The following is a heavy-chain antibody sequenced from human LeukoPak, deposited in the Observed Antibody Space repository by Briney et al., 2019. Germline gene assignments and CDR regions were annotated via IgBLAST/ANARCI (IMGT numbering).Heavy chain of an antibody. D-gene: IGHD5-18*01. CDR3: ARSSLYSYDDAFDI. Sequence: PSETLSLTCAVSGGSISSSNWWSWVRQPPGKGLEWIGEIYHSGSTNYNPSLKSRVTISVDKSKNQFSLKLSSVTAADTAVYYCARSSLYSYDDAFDIWGQGTMVTVSS. V-gene: IGHV4-4*02. CDR2: IYHSGST. J-gene: IGHJ3*02. CDR1: GGSISSSNW.